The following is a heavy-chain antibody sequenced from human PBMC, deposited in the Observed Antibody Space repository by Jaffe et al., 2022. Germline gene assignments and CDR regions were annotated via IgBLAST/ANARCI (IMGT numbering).Heavy chain of an antibody. CDR3: ARSYSGYEYYFDY. D-gene: IGHD5-12*01. CDR1: GGSISSGSYY. CDR2: IYTSGST. Sequence: QVQLQESGPGLVKPSQTLSLTCTVSGGSISSGSYYWSWIRQPAGKGLEWIGRIYTSGSTNYNPSLKSRVTISVDTSKNQFSLKLSSVTAADTAVYYCARSYSGYEYYFDYWGQGTLVTVSS. V-gene: IGHV4-61*02. J-gene: IGHJ4*02.